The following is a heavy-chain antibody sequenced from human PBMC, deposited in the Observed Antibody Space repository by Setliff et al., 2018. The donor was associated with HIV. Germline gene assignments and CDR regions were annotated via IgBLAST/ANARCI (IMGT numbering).Heavy chain of an antibody. CDR2: ISGSGGST. V-gene: IGHV3-23*01. J-gene: IGHJ4*02. CDR3: AKDPFTSSWYGFDY. Sequence: GGSLRLSCAASGFTFSSFAMSWVRQAPGKGLEWVSGISGSGGSTYYADSVKGRFTISRDNSKNTLYLQMNSLRAEDTGFYYCAKDPFTSSWYGFDYWGQGALVTVSS. CDR1: GFTFSSFA. D-gene: IGHD6-13*01.